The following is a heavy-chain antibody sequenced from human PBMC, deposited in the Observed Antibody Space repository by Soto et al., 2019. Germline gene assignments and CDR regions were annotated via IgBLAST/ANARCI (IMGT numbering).Heavy chain of an antibody. V-gene: IGHV4-4*02. Sequence: SETLSLTCAVSGDSVSSSSCWSWVRQAPGKGLEWIGEIYHSGTFNYNPSLASRVSVSVDKSRNQLSLNLKSVTAADTAVYYCVRSVPAATWQYSGMDVWGQGTTVTVSS. J-gene: IGHJ6*02. D-gene: IGHD2-2*01. CDR1: GDSVSSSSC. CDR2: IYHSGTF. CDR3: VRSVPAATWQYSGMDV.